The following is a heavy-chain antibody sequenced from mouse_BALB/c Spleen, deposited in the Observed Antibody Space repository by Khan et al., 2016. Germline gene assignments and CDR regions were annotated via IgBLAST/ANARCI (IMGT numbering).Heavy chain of an antibody. CDR2: ISSGGSYT. D-gene: IGHD1-1*01. J-gene: IGHJ2*01. CDR3: ARQGNYCGSSLCDY. CDR1: GFTFSSYG. V-gene: IGHV5-6*01. Sequence: EVELVEPGGDLVKPGGSLKLSCAASGFTFSSYGMSWVRQTPDKRLEWVATISSGGSYTYYPDSVKGRFTISRDNAKNTLYLQMSSLKSEDTAMYYCARQGNYCGSSLCDYWGQGTTLTVSS.